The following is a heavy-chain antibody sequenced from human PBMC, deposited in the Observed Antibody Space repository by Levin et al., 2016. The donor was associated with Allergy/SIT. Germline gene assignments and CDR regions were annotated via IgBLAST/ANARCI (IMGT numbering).Heavy chain of an antibody. Sequence: GSLRLSCSVSNGSINNYYWSWIRQPPGKGLEWIANIYYTANTYYNPSLQSRVAISLDMSRNQFSLKLSSVTAADTAVYYCARHDILTGYSNWFDPWGQGTLVTVSS. CDR1: NGSINNYY. CDR3: ARHDILTGYSNWFDP. V-gene: IGHV4-59*01. CDR2: IYYTANT. D-gene: IGHD3-9*01. J-gene: IGHJ5*02.